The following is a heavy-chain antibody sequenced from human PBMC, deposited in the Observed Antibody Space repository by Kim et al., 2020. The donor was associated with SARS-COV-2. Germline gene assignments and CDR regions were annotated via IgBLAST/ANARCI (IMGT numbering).Heavy chain of an antibody. CDR2: ISGSGGST. D-gene: IGHD5-18*01. CDR3: AKDLMDTAMANYYYYGMDV. CDR1: GFTFSSYA. Sequence: GGSLRLSCAASGFTFSSYAMSWVRQAPGKGLEWVSAISGSGGSTYYADSVKGRFTISRDNSKNTLYLQMNSLRAEDTAVYYCAKDLMDTAMANYYYYGMDVWGQGTTVTVSS. V-gene: IGHV3-23*01. J-gene: IGHJ6*02.